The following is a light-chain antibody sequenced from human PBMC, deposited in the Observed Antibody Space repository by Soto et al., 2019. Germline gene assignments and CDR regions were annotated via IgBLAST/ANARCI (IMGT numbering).Light chain of an antibody. CDR3: QQYGRTPRT. CDR2: GAS. Sequence: EVLLTQSPGTLSLSPGERATLSCRASQSVNNNFLAWYQQKPGQAPRLLIYGASSRATGIPDKFSGSGSATDFTLTISRLEPEDFAVYFCQQYGRTPRTFGQGTKVEIK. J-gene: IGKJ1*01. CDR1: QSVNNNF. V-gene: IGKV3-20*01.